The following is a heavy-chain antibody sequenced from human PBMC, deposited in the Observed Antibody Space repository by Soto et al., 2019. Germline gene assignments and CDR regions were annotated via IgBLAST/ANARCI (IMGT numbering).Heavy chain of an antibody. Sequence: PGGSLRLSCAASGFTFSTYSMNWVRQAPGKGLEWVSSISSSSSYIYYSDSVKGRFTISRDNAKNSLYLHLNTLTAEDTAVYYCARGASPRRYGHIDHWGQGTLVTV. CDR2: ISSSSSYI. D-gene: IGHD3-9*01. V-gene: IGHV3-21*01. J-gene: IGHJ4*02. CDR1: GFTFSTYS. CDR3: ARGASPRRYGHIDH.